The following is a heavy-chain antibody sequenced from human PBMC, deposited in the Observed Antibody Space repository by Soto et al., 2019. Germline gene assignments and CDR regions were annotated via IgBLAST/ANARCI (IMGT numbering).Heavy chain of an antibody. J-gene: IGHJ3*02. Sequence: ASVKVSCKASGYTFASNGISWVRQAPGQGLEWIGWISTYKGNTNYAQNLQGRATLTRDTSTDTVYMEMRSLKSDDTAVYYCARDRAHGLDIWGQGTMVTVSS. V-gene: IGHV1-18*01. CDR1: GYTFASNG. CDR2: ISTYKGNT. CDR3: ARDRAHGLDI.